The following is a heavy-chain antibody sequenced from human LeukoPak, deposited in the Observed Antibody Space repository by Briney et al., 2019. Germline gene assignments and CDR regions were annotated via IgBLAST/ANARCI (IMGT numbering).Heavy chain of an antibody. D-gene: IGHD5-12*01. CDR1: GFTFSSYS. J-gene: IGHJ6*03. Sequence: GGSLRLSCAASGFTFSSYSMNWVRQAPGKGLEWVSSISSSSSYIYYADSVKGRFTISRDNAKNSLYLQMNSLRAEDTAVYYCARGAGGSGYGPTHFYYMDVWGKGTTVTISS. CDR3: ARGAGGSGYGPTHFYYMDV. V-gene: IGHV3-21*01. CDR2: ISSSSSYI.